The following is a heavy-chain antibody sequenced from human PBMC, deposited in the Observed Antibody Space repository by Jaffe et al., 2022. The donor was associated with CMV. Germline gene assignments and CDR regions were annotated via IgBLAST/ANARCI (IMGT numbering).Heavy chain of an antibody. CDR3: AARDHSYGFEYVVDY. J-gene: IGHJ4*02. CDR2: ISGSGGST. CDR1: GFTFSSYA. D-gene: IGHD5-18*01. Sequence: EVQLLESGGGLVQPGGSLRLSCAASGFTFSSYAMSWVRQAPGKGLEWVSAISGSGGSTYYADSVKGRFTISRDNSKNTLYLQMNSLRAEDTAVYYCAARDHSYGFEYVVDYWGQGTLVTVSS. V-gene: IGHV3-23*01.